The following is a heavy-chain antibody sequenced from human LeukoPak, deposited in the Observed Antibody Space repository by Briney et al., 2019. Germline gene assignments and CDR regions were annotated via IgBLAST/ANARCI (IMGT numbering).Heavy chain of an antibody. CDR1: GYSISSGYY. J-gene: IGHJ3*02. CDR3: ARVNWSGYDFRGAFDI. CDR2: IYHSGST. V-gene: IGHV4-38-2*02. D-gene: IGHD5-12*01. Sequence: SETLSLTCTVSGYSISSGYYWGWIRQPPGKGLEWIGSIYHSGSTYYNPSLKSRVTISVDTSKNQFSLKLSSVTAADTAVYYCARVNWSGYDFRGAFDIWGQGKTVTVSS.